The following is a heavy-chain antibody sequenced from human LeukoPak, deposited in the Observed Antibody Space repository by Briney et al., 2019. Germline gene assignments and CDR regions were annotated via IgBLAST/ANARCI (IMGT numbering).Heavy chain of an antibody. Sequence: SETLSLACTVSGGSISSYYWSWIRQPAGKGLEWIGRIYTSGSTNYNPSLKSRVTMSVDTSKNQFSLKLSSVTAADTAVYYCARDKGYSSGWRQRFDYWGQGTLVTVSS. CDR3: ARDKGYSSGWRQRFDY. J-gene: IGHJ4*02. D-gene: IGHD6-19*01. V-gene: IGHV4-4*07. CDR2: IYTSGST. CDR1: GGSISSYY.